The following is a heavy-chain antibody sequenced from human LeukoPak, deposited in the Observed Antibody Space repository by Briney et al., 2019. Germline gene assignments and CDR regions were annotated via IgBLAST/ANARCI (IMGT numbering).Heavy chain of an antibody. D-gene: IGHD5-24*01. CDR3: ALGRRWLHYSDY. CDR2: IYYSRSN. J-gene: IGHJ4*02. V-gene: IGHV4-30-4*01. CDR1: GGSFSSGDYY. Sequence: SQTLSLTCTVSGGSFSSGDYYWSWIRPPPGKGLEWIGNIYYSRSNNYTPSLKSRVTISVDTSKNQFSLKLSSVTAADTAVYYCALGRRWLHYSDYWGQGTLVTVSS.